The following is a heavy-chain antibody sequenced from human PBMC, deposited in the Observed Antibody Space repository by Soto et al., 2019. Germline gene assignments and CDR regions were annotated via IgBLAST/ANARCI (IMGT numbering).Heavy chain of an antibody. D-gene: IGHD3-22*01. V-gene: IGHV3-9*01. J-gene: IGHJ4*02. Sequence: GGSLRLSCAASGFTFDDYAMHWVRQAPGKGLEWVSGISWNSGSIGYADSVKGRFTISRDNAKNSLYLQMNSLRAEDTALYYCAKDNYDSSGYYVDYWGQGTLVTVSS. CDR3: AKDNYDSSGYYVDY. CDR2: ISWNSGSI. CDR1: GFTFDDYA.